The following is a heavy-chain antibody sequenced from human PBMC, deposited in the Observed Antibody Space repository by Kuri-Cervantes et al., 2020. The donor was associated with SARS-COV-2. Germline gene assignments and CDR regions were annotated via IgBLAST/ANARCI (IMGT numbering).Heavy chain of an antibody. Sequence: GGSLRLSCVASGFTFRTYAMHWVRQAPGKGLEWVAVISYDGSNKYYADSVKGRFTIFRDNSKNTLYLQMNSLRAEDTAVYYCARDLKWFGELLVDYWGQGTLVTVSS. CDR3: ARDLKWFGELLVDY. J-gene: IGHJ4*02. V-gene: IGHV3-30*04. CDR2: ISYDGSNK. D-gene: IGHD3-10*01. CDR1: GFTFRTYA.